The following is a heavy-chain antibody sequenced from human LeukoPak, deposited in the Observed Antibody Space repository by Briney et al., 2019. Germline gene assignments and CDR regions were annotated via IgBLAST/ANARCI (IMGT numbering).Heavy chain of an antibody. D-gene: IGHD3-10*01. CDR1: GGSISGYY. J-gene: IGHJ5*02. V-gene: IGHV4-59*01. CDR3: ARYYCTGGSCYVTNWLDP. CDR2: IGNSGNT. Sequence: SETLSLTCTVSGGSISGYYWSWIRQPPGKGLEWIGFIGNSGNTNYNASLKSPVTISADTSKNQFSLSLTSVTAADTAVYYCARYYCTGGSCYVTNWLDPWGQGTLVVVSS.